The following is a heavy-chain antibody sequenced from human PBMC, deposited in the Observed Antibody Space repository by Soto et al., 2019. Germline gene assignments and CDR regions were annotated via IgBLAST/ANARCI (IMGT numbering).Heavy chain of an antibody. Sequence: GGSLRLSCAASGFTFSSYWMHWVRQAPGKGRGWVSRINSDGSSTSYADSVKGRFTISRDNAKNTLYLQMNSLRAEDTAVYYCAARPYGMAVWGQGTTVTVSS. J-gene: IGHJ6*02. V-gene: IGHV3-74*01. CDR2: INSDGSST. CDR3: AARPYGMAV. CDR1: GFTFSSYW. D-gene: IGHD6-6*01.